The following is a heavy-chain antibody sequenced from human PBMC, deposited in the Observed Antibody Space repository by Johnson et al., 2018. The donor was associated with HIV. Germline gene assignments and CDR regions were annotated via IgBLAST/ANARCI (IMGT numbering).Heavy chain of an antibody. D-gene: IGHD6-19*01. V-gene: IGHV3-20*03. Sequence: VLLVESGGGVVQPGRSLRLSSTDSEFTFSKYDMPWVRHAPGKGLEWLSGINWNGGSTGYADSVRGRFTISRDNAKNTLYLQMNSLRAEDTAVYYCARSGRIHNNGWYWGGAFDIWGQGTMVTVSS. CDR3: ARSGRIHNNGWYWGGAFDI. J-gene: IGHJ3*02. CDR1: EFTFSKYD. CDR2: INWNGGST.